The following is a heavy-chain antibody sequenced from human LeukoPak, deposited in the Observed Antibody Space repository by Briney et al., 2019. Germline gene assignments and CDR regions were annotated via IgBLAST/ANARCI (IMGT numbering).Heavy chain of an antibody. Sequence: GGSLRLSCAASGFSFSDFGMHWVRQAPGKGLVWVSRINSDGSLTDYADSVRGRFTISRDNAKNTLYLQMNSLRAEDTAVYYCARAYCSIITCYSELFDPWGQGTLVTVSS. J-gene: IGHJ5*02. CDR1: GFSFSDFG. V-gene: IGHV3-74*01. CDR2: INSDGSLT. CDR3: ARAYCSIITCYSELFDP. D-gene: IGHD2-2*01.